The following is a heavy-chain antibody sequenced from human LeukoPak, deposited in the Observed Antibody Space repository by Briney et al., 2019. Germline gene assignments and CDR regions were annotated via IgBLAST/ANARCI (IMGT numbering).Heavy chain of an antibody. Sequence: SVKVSCKTSGGTFSSYTITWVRPAPGQGLEWMGGIFPIFGTTNYAQKFQGRVTITADESTSTAYMELSSLRSEDTAVYYCARGWQLGGDLGDAFDIWGQGTMVTVSS. V-gene: IGHV1-69*13. CDR3: ARGWQLGGDLGDAFDI. D-gene: IGHD2-21*01. CDR1: GGTFSSYT. J-gene: IGHJ3*02. CDR2: IFPIFGTT.